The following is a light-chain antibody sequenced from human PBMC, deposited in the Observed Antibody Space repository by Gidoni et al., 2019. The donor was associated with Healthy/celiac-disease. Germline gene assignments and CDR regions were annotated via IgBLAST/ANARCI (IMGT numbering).Light chain of an antibody. CDR2: DAS. V-gene: IGKV1-39*01. J-gene: IGKJ1*01. Sequence: IQMTKSPSSLSAALGDRVPITCRASQSISSYLNGYKQKPGKAPKLLIYDASSLQSGVPSRFSGSGSGTDVTLTISSLQPEDFATYYCQQSYSTLTWTFGQGTKVEIK. CDR3: QQSYSTLTWT. CDR1: QSISSY.